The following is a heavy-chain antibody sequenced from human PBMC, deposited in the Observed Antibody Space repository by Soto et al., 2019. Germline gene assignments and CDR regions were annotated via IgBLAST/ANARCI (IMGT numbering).Heavy chain of an antibody. CDR3: ATDLGIAVAGRSSFFDY. CDR1: GFTFSSYG. J-gene: IGHJ4*02. D-gene: IGHD6-19*01. CDR2: ISYDGSNK. V-gene: IGHV3-30*03. Sequence: QVQLVESGGGVVQPGRSLRLSCAASGFTFSSYGMHWVRQAPGKGLEWVAVISYDGSNKYYADSVKGRFTISRDNSKNTVYLQMNSLRAEDTAVYYCATDLGIAVAGRSSFFDYWGQGTLVTVSS.